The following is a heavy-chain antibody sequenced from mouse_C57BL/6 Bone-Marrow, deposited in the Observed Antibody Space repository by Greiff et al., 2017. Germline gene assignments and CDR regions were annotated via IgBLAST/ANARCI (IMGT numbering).Heavy chain of an antibody. CDR3: ARNYGSSYRYFDV. CDR1: GYTFTSYW. V-gene: IGHV1-59*01. Sequence: QVQLQQPGAELVRPGTSVKLSCKASGYTFTSYWMHWVKQRPGQGLEWIGVIDPSDSYTNYNQKFKGKATLTVDTSSSTAYMQLSSLTSEDSAVYYCARNYGSSYRYFDVWGTGTTVTVSS. J-gene: IGHJ1*03. CDR2: IDPSDSYT. D-gene: IGHD1-1*01.